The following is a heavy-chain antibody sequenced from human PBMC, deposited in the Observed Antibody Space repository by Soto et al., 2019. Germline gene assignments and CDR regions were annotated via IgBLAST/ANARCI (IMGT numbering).Heavy chain of an antibody. CDR2: LIPIFGTV. CDR1: GGTFSSYS. CDR3: ALPGGACTNGICLRPYYLYCGRYV. V-gene: IGHV1-69*13. Sequence: AVKVSCKASGGTFSSYSICWVGPALGQGLEWKGGLIPIFGTVNYAQKFQGTVTITADEATSTAYMQLSSLRSEDTAVYYCALPGGACTNGICLRPYYLYCGRYVWG. J-gene: IGHJ6*01. D-gene: IGHD2-8*01.